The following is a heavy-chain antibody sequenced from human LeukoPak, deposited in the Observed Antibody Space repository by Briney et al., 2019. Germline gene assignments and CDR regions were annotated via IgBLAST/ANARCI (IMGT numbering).Heavy chain of an antibody. J-gene: IGHJ1*01. CDR1: GFTFTTYG. D-gene: IGHD4-11*01. V-gene: IGHV3-23*01. Sequence: GGSLGLSCAASGFTFTTYGMSWVRQAPGKGLQWVSAISGSGGSTFYADSVRGRFTISRDNSKNTLYLQMNSLRAEETAVYYCAKSPPPPLTTAEGEYLQHWGQGTLVTVSS. CDR3: AKSPPPPLTTAEGEYLQH. CDR2: ISGSGGST.